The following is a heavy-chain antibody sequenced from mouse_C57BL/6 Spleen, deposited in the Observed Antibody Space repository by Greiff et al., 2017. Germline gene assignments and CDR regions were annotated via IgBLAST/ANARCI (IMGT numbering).Heavy chain of an antibody. CDR2: IYPGSGST. V-gene: IGHV1-55*01. CDR3: ARIFSITTVVATDFDY. CDR1: GYTFTSYW. Sequence: QVQLQQPGAELVKPGASVKMSCKASGYTFTSYWITWVKQRPGQGLEWIGDIYPGSGSTNYNEKFKSKATLTVDTSSSTAYMQLSSLTSEDSAVYYCARIFSITTVVATDFDYWGQGTTLTVAS. D-gene: IGHD1-1*01. J-gene: IGHJ2*01.